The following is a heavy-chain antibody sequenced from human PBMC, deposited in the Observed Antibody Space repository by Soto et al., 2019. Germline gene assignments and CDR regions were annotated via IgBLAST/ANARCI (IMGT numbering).Heavy chain of an antibody. D-gene: IGHD3-22*01. CDR2: IFHSGIT. V-gene: IGHV4-59*01. CDR3: ARDRYFYDSRGYYRTLDS. CDR1: GGSFSNDY. J-gene: IGHJ5*01. Sequence: SETLSLTCFISGGSFSNDYCTWSRQSPGKGLEWIGYIFHSGITDYNPSVKSRVTISIDKSRNLFSLNLTSVTAADTAVYYCARDRYFYDSRGYYRTLDSWGQGTLVTVSS.